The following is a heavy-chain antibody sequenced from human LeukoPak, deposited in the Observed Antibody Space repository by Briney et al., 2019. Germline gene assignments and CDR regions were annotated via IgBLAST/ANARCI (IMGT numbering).Heavy chain of an antibody. CDR3: ARENGTYDSSGRHNWFDP. Sequence: GGSLRLSCAASGFTFSSYSMNWVRQAPGKGLEWVSSISSSSSYIYYADSVKGRFTISRDNAKNSLYLQMNSLRAEDTAVYYCARENGTYDSSGRHNWFDPWGQGTLVTVSS. J-gene: IGHJ5*02. CDR2: ISSSSSYI. CDR1: GFTFSSYS. D-gene: IGHD3-22*01. V-gene: IGHV3-21*01.